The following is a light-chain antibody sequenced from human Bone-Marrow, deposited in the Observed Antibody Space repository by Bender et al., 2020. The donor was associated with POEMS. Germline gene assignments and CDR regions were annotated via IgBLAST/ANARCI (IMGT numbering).Light chain of an antibody. J-gene: IGLJ1*01. V-gene: IGLV2-8*01. CDR2: AVT. CDR1: SRDVGGYDY. CDR3: SSYGGSNNYV. Sequence: QSAMTQPASVSGSPGQSITISCSGTSRDVGGYDYVSWYQHHPGKAPKLLIYAVTNRPSGVPDRFSGSKSGDTASLTVSGLQAEDEADYYCSSYGGSNNYVFGSGTKVTVL.